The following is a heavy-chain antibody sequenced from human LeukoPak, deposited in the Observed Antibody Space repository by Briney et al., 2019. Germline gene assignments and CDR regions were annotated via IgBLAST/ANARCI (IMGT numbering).Heavy chain of an antibody. Sequence: PGGSLRLSCAASGFTFSNYEMNWVRQAPGKGLEWVSYISSGTTTIYYADSVKGRFTISRDNAKNSLYLQMNSLRAEDTAVYYCARRYCSSTSCTLDYWGQGTLVTVSS. V-gene: IGHV3-48*03. D-gene: IGHD2-2*01. CDR1: GFTFSNYE. CDR3: ARRYCSSTSCTLDY. CDR2: ISSGTTTI. J-gene: IGHJ4*02.